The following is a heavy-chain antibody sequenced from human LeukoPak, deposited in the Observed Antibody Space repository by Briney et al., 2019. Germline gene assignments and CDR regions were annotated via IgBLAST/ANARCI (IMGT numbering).Heavy chain of an antibody. CDR3: ARDKSVNWGLFDY. D-gene: IGHD7-27*01. CDR2: IYYSGST. Sequence: LSETLSLTCTVSGGSISSGDYYWSWIRQPPGKGLEWIGYIYYSGSTYYNPSLKSRVTISLDTSRSQFSLKLNYMTDADTAVYYCARDKSVNWGLFDYWGQGILVTVSS. J-gene: IGHJ4*02. V-gene: IGHV4-30-4*08. CDR1: GGSISSGDYY.